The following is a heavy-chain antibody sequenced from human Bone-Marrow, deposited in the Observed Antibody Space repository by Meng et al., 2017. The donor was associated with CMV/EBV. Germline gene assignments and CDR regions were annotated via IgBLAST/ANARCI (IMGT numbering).Heavy chain of an antibody. Sequence: TVCGYSISSGGYYWSWLRQLSGKGLEWIGYIYYSGITYNSPSLKSRLSLSVDTSKNQFSLRLNSVTAADTAVYYCARLPAATAYFDHWGQGTLVTVSS. J-gene: IGHJ4*02. CDR1: GYSISSGGYY. CDR2: IYYSGIT. V-gene: IGHV4-31*02. CDR3: ARLPAATAYFDH. D-gene: IGHD2-2*01.